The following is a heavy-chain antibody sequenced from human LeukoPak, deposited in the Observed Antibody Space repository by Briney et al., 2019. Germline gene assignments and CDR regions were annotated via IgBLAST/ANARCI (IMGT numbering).Heavy chain of an antibody. CDR2: ISSSSSTI. Sequence: GGSLRLSCAASGFTFSSYSMNWVRQAPGKGLEWVSYISSSSSTIYYADSVKGRFTISRDNAKNSLYLQMNSLRAEDTAVYYCARVDTAMGPYYYYMDVWGKGTTVTVSS. CDR3: ARVDTAMGPYYYYMDV. CDR1: GFTFSSYS. J-gene: IGHJ6*03. V-gene: IGHV3-48*01. D-gene: IGHD5-18*01.